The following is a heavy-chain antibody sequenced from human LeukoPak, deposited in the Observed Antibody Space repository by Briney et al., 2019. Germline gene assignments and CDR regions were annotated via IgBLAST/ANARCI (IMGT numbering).Heavy chain of an antibody. D-gene: IGHD4-17*01. CDR3: ARDLVTVTKGFDI. CDR2: ISYIGRT. V-gene: IGHV4-59*11. CDR1: DDSFSSHY. Sequence: SETLSLTCAVSDDSFSSHYWTWIRQPPGKGLEWIGYISYIGRTNYNPSLKSRVTISIDTSKNQFSLKLASVTAADTAVYYCARDLVTVTKGFDIWGQGTMVSVSS. J-gene: IGHJ3*02.